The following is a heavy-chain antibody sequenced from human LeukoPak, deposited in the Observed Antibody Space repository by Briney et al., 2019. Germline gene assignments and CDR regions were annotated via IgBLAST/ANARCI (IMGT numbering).Heavy chain of an antibody. Sequence: GASMKVSCKASGYTFTGYYMHWVRQAPGQGLEWMGWINPNSGGTNYAQKFQGRVTMTGDTSISTVYMELSSLRSDDTAMYYCARRRPVSGSYHNWFDPWGQGTLVTVSS. CDR3: ARRRPVSGSYHNWFDP. D-gene: IGHD3-16*02. J-gene: IGHJ5*02. V-gene: IGHV1-2*02. CDR2: INPNSGGT. CDR1: GYTFTGYY.